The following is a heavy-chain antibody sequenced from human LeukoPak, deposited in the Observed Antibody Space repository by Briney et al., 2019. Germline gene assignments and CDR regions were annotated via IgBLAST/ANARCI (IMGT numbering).Heavy chain of an antibody. Sequence: GGSLRLSCAASGFTFSSSAMSWVRQAPGKGLEWVSSISGSGSGGSTYYADSVKGRFTISRDNSKNTLYLQMNSLRAEDTAVYYCAKDDYYDTSGYRDWGQGTLVTVSS. CDR3: AKDDYYDTSGYRD. CDR1: GFTFSSSA. J-gene: IGHJ4*02. CDR2: ISGSGSGGST. D-gene: IGHD3-22*01. V-gene: IGHV3-23*01.